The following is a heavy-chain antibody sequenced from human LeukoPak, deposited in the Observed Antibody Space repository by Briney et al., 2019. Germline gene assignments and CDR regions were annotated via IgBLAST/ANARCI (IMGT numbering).Heavy chain of an antibody. D-gene: IGHD2-15*01. CDR1: GGSISNYY. V-gene: IGHV4-4*07. J-gene: IGHJ3*02. CDR2: KYARGDS. CDR3: ARGRYCSADVCTGGDSFDI. Sequence: SETLSLTCTVSGGSISNYYWSWIRQPAGKGLEWIGRKYARGDSNYNPPLQSRVTMSVDTSKNQFSLKLRSVTAADTAVYYCARGRYCSADVCTGGDSFDIWDQGTMVSVSS.